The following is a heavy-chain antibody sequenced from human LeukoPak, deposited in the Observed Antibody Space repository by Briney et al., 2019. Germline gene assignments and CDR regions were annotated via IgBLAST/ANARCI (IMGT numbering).Heavy chain of an antibody. CDR2: ISGSSSYI. D-gene: IGHD4-17*01. CDR1: GFTFSSYS. Sequence: GGSLRLSCAASGFTFSSYSMNWVRQAPGKGLEWVSSISGSSSYIYYADSVKGRFTISRDNAKNSLYLQMNSLRAEDTAVYYCARGNEKGTVTTFDYWGQGTLVTVSS. J-gene: IGHJ4*02. CDR3: ARGNEKGTVTTFDY. V-gene: IGHV3-21*01.